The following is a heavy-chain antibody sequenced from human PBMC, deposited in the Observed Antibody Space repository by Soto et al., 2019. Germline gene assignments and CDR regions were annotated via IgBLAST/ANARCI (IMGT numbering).Heavy chain of an antibody. CDR1: GGTFSSYT. CDR3: ARASSTTGTTDWFDP. J-gene: IGHJ5*02. CDR2: IIPILGIA. D-gene: IGHD1-1*01. V-gene: IGHV1-69*02. Sequence: SVKVSCKASGGTFSSYTISWVRRAPGQGLEWMGRIIPILGIANYAQKFQGRVTITADKSTSTAYMELSSLRSEDTAVYYCARASSTTGTTDWFDPWGQGTLVTVSS.